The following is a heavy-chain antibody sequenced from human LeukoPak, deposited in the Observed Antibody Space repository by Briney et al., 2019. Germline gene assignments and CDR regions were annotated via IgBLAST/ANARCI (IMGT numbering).Heavy chain of an antibody. CDR3: ARDIPQDSSGYYRY. D-gene: IGHD3-22*01. J-gene: IGHJ4*02. V-gene: IGHV1-18*01. Sequence: ASVKVSCKASGYTFTSYGISWVRQAPGQGLEWMGWISAYNGNTNYAQKLQGRVSMTTDTSTSTAYMELRSLRSDDTAVYYCARDIPQDSSGYYRYWGQGTLVTVSS. CDR2: ISAYNGNT. CDR1: GYTFTSYG.